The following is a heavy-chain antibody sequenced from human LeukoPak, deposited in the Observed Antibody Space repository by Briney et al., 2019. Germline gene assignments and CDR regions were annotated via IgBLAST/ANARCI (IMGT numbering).Heavy chain of an antibody. J-gene: IGHJ3*02. CDR3: ARGFLMATIRDAFDI. D-gene: IGHD5-24*01. CDR1: GGSISSSSYY. CDR2: IYYSGST. Sequence: SETLSLTCTVSGGSISSSSYYWGWIRQPPGKGLEWIGSIYYSGSTYYNPSLKSRVTISVDTSKNQFSLKLSSVTAADTAVYYCARGFLMATIRDAFDIWGQGTMVTVSS. V-gene: IGHV4-39*07.